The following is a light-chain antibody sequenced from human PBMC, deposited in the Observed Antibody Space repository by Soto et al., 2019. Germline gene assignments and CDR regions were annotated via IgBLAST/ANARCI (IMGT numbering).Light chain of an antibody. V-gene: IGKV3-20*01. CDR3: QQYGSSPPT. CDR1: QSVSSSY. Sequence: EIVLTQSPGTLSLSPGERATLSCRASQSVSSSYLAWYQQKPGQAPRLLIYGASSRATGIPDRFSGSGSGTDFTLTISRLEPEDFAMYYCQQYGSSPPTFGQRTKLEIK. CDR2: GAS. J-gene: IGKJ2*01.